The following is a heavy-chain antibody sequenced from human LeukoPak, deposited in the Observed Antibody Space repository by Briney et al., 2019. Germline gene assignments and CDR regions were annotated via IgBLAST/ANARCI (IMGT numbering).Heavy chain of an antibody. V-gene: IGHV3-23*01. CDR3: AKAASSSWPSYYYGMDV. D-gene: IGHD6-13*01. Sequence: GGSLRLSCAASGFIFSSYSMSWVRQAPGKGLEWVSVITGSGGNTYYADSVKGRFTISKDNSKNTVYLQVSSLRVDDTAVYYCAKAASSSWPSYYYGMDVWGQGTAVTVSS. CDR1: GFIFSSYS. CDR2: ITGSGGNT. J-gene: IGHJ6*02.